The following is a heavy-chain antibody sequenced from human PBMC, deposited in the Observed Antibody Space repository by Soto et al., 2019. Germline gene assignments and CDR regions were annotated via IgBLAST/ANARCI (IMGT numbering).Heavy chain of an antibody. D-gene: IGHD2-2*01. CDR1: GFTFSSYA. Sequence: SLRLSCAASGFTFSSYAMSWVRQAPGKGLEWVSAISGSGGSTYYADSVKGRFTISRDNSKNTLYLQMNSLRAEDTAVYYCAKVVQYQLDGSFDYWGQGTLVTVS. J-gene: IGHJ4*02. V-gene: IGHV3-23*01. CDR2: ISGSGGST. CDR3: AKVVQYQLDGSFDY.